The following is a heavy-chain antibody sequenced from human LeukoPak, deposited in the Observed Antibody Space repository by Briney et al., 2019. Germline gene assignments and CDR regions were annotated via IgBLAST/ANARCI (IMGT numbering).Heavy chain of an antibody. CDR3: ARDHVVVPAAMAGGGWRSYYFDY. D-gene: IGHD2-2*01. CDR2: ISYDGSNK. Sequence: GGSLRLSCAASGFTFSSYAMHWVRQAPGKGLEWLAVISYDGSNKYYADSVKGRFTISRDNSKNTLYLQMNSLRAEDTAVYYCARDHVVVPAAMAGGGWRSYYFDYWGQGTLVTVSS. V-gene: IGHV3-30-3*01. J-gene: IGHJ4*02. CDR1: GFTFSSYA.